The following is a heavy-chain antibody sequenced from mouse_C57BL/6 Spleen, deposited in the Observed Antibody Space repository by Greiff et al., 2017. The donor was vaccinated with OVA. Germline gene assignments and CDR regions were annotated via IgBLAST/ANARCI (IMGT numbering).Heavy chain of an antibody. V-gene: IGHV5-17*01. J-gene: IGHJ4*01. D-gene: IGHD1-1*02. CDR1: GFTFSDYG. Sequence: DVKLVESGGGLVKPGGSLKLSCAASGFTFSDYGMHWVRQAPEKGLEWVAYISSGSSTIYYADTVKGRFTISRDNAKNTLFLQMTSLRSEDTAMYYCARIVYGPYAMDYWGQGTSVTVSS. CDR2: ISSGSSTI. CDR3: ARIVYGPYAMDY.